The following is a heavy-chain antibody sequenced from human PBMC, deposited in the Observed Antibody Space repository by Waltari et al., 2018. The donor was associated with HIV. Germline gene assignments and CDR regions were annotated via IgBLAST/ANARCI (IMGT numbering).Heavy chain of an antibody. CDR2: INPNSGGT. J-gene: IGHJ4*02. V-gene: IGHV1-2*02. D-gene: IGHD3-16*01. CDR1: GYTFSDNY. Sequence: QVQLVQSGAVVKKPGASVKVSCKTSGYTFSDNYIHWMRQAPGQGPEWMEWINPNSGGTNYAQRFQDRVTLTRDTHISTVFMDLSRLASDDTAVYYCARVPQGRLGELSTYYFDYWGQGSLVIVSS. CDR3: ARVPQGRLGELSTYYFDY.